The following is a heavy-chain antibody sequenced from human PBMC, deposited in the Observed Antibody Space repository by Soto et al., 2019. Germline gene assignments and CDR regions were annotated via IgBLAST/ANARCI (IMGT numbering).Heavy chain of an antibody. V-gene: IGHV1-69*13. CDR3: ARDLKFLEWLLLSQGTNYYYYGMDV. D-gene: IGHD3-3*01. CDR2: IIPIFGTA. J-gene: IGHJ6*02. Sequence: SVKVSCKASGGTFSSYAISWVRQAPGQGLEWMGGIIPIFGTANYAQKFQGRVTITADESTSTAYMELSSLRSEDTAVYYCARDLKFLEWLLLSQGTNYYYYGMDVWGQGTTVTVYS. CDR1: GGTFSSYA.